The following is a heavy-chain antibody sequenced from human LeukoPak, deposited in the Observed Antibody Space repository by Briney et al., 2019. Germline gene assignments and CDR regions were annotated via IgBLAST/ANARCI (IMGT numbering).Heavy chain of an antibody. J-gene: IGHJ4*02. Sequence: SETLSLTCAVYGGSFSGYYWSWIRQPPGKGLEWIGEINHSGSTNYNPSLKSRVTISVDTSKNQFSLKLSSVTAADTAVYYCARGPRDEYYDSSGYYFGYFDYWGQGTLVTVSS. CDR3: ARGPRDEYYDSSGYYFGYFDY. CDR2: INHSGST. CDR1: GGSFSGYY. D-gene: IGHD3-22*01. V-gene: IGHV4-34*01.